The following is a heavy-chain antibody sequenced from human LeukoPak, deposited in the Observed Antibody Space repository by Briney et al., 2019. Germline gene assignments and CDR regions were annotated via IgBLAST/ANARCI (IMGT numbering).Heavy chain of an antibody. Sequence: SETLSLTCTVSGGSISSSSYYWGWIRQPPGKGLEWIGSIYYSGSTYYNPSLKSRVTISVDTSKNQFSLKLSSVTAADTAVYYCARDGHSSSWYGPDYWGQGTLVTVSS. CDR1: GGSISSSSYY. CDR2: IYYSGST. D-gene: IGHD6-13*01. CDR3: ARDGHSSSWYGPDY. V-gene: IGHV4-39*07. J-gene: IGHJ4*02.